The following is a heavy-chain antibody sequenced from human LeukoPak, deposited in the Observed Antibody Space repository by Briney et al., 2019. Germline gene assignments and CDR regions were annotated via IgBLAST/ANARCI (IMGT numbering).Heavy chain of an antibody. CDR2: IYHSGST. CDR1: GGSISSGGYY. D-gene: IGHD3-3*01. J-gene: IGHJ4*02. Sequence: SETLSLTCTVSGGSISSGGYYWRWIRQPPGKGLEWIGYIYHSGSTYYNPSLKSRVTISVDRSKNQFSLRLSSVTAADTAVYYCARDLPLKYDFWSGYYGWGQGTLVTVSS. V-gene: IGHV4-30-2*01. CDR3: ARDLPLKYDFWSGYYG.